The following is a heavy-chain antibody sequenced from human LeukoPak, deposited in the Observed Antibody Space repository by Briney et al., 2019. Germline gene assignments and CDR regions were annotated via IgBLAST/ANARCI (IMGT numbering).Heavy chain of an antibody. CDR2: INWNGGNT. CDR3: ARDRGWLQYIDY. Sequence: GGSLRLPCAASGFTFGDYGMSWVRQAPGKGLEWVSSINWNGGNTAYAGSVKGRFTISRDTAKDSLYLQLNSLRAEDTALYYCARDRGWLQYIDYWGQGTLVTVSS. D-gene: IGHD5-24*01. V-gene: IGHV3-20*04. CDR1: GFTFGDYG. J-gene: IGHJ4*02.